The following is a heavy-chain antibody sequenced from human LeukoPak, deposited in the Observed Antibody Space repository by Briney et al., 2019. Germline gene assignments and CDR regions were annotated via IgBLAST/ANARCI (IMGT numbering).Heavy chain of an antibody. CDR2: IYHSGYT. CDR1: GGSITSSNYY. V-gene: IGHV4-39*07. CDR3: ARDKIVGATTPYYFDY. J-gene: IGHJ4*02. Sequence: SETLSLTCTVSGGSITSSNYYWGWIRQPPGKGLEWIGSIYHSGYTYYNPSLESRVTISVDRSKNQFSLKLNSVTAADTAVYFCARDKIVGATTPYYFDYWGQGTLVTVSS. D-gene: IGHD1-26*01.